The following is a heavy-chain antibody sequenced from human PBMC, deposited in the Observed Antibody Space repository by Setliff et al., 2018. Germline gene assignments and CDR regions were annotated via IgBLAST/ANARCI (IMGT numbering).Heavy chain of an antibody. J-gene: IGHJ4*02. D-gene: IGHD1-26*01. CDR3: VRNLWDLDPI. CDR1: GGSISSDY. CDR2: IYSSGST. Sequence: SETLSLTCTVSGGSISSDYWSWIRQPPGKGLEWIGYIYSSGSTKYNPSLKSRVTISVDTSKNQFSLKLNSVTAADMAIYYCVRNLWDLDPIWGQETLVTVSS. V-gene: IGHV4-4*08.